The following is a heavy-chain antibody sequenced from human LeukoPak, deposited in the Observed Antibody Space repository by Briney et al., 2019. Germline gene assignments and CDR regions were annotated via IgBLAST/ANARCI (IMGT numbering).Heavy chain of an antibody. CDR1: VGLFTDYF. D-gene: IGHD3-22*01. Sequence: SESLSLPCTVFVGLFTDYFWMWIRHSPGKGLEESGEINEYTGAIQYNPSLKSRVSISLEKCKRQLSLELRSVTAADTDVYYCARGSIAKIMVVHSFSYGMDVWGQGTTVTAPS. J-gene: IGHJ6*02. CDR2: INEYTGAI. V-gene: IGHV4-34*01. CDR3: ARGSIAKIMVVHSFSYGMDV.